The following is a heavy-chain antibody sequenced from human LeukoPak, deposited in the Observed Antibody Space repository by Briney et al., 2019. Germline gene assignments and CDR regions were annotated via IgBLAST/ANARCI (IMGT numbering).Heavy chain of an antibody. D-gene: IGHD1-26*01. CDR1: GYSFTSYW. CDR3: ARHASGSPDY. Sequence: GESLKISFKGSGYSFTSYWIAWVRQMPGKGLEWMGIINPAESDTTYSQSFQVQVTISASKSIGTAYPQWSSLTASDTAMYYCARHASGSPDYWGQGTLVTVSS. V-gene: IGHV5-51*01. CDR2: INPAESDT. J-gene: IGHJ4*02.